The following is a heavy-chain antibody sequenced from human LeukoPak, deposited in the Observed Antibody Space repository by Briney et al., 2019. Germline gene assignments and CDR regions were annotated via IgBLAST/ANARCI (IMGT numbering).Heavy chain of an antibody. V-gene: IGHV1-18*01. Sequence: ASVKVSCKASGYTFTSYGISWVRQAPGQGLEWMGWISAYNGNTNYAQKLQGRVTMTTDTSTSTAYMELRSLRSDDTAVYYCARDWGYGSGSYTFDYWGQGTLVTVSS. CDR1: GYTFTSYG. J-gene: IGHJ4*02. CDR2: ISAYNGNT. CDR3: ARDWGYGSGSYTFDY. D-gene: IGHD3-10*01.